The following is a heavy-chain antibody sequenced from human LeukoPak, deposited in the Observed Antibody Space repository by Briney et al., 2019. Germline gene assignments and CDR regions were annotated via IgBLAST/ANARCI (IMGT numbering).Heavy chain of an antibody. D-gene: IGHD2-21*02. CDR3: ARWISCGGDCGGAFDI. CDR1: GYTFTSYG. CDR2: ISAYNGNT. J-gene: IGHJ3*02. V-gene: IGHV1-18*01. Sequence: ASVKVSCKASGYTFTSYGISWVRQAPGQGLEWMGWISAYNGNTNYAQKPQGRVTMTTDTSTSTAYMELRSLRSDDTAVYYCARWISCGGDCGGAFDIWGQGTMVTVSS.